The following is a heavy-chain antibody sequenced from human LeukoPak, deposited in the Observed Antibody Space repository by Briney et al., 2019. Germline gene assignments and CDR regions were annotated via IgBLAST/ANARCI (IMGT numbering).Heavy chain of an antibody. CDR1: GFTFSTYA. CDR2: ISGSGGST. CDR3: ARQISAAGTRGDFYFDY. D-gene: IGHD6-13*01. J-gene: IGHJ4*02. Sequence: PGGSLRLSCAASGFTFSTYAMSWVRQAPGKGLEWVSAISGSGGSTYYADSVKGRFTISRDNSKNTLYLQMNSLRAEDTAVYYCARQISAAGTRGDFYFDYWGQGTLVTVSS. V-gene: IGHV3-23*01.